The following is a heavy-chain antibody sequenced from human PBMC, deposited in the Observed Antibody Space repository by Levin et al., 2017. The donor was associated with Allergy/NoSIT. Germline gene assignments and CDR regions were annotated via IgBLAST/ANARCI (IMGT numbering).Heavy chain of an antibody. V-gene: IGHV3-23*01. D-gene: IGHD3-10*02. CDR3: VSYRDGPYVHIAD. J-gene: IGHJ4*02. Sequence: GGSLRLSCAASGFTFSSYTMSWVRHAPGKGLEWLSFIAGSGGSTHYADSVKGRFTISRDNPKNTLYLQMNSLRAEDTAVYYCVSYRDGPYVHIADWGQGTLVTVSS. CDR2: IAGSGGST. CDR1: GFTFSSYT.